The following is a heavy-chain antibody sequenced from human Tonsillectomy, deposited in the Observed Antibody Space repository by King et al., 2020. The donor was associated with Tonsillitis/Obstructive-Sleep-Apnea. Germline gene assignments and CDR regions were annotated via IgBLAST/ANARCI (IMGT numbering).Heavy chain of an antibody. J-gene: IGHJ4*02. CDR1: GYTFTSYY. D-gene: IGHD3-3*01. Sequence: HVQLVESGAEVKKPGASVKISCKASGYTFTSYYIHWVRQAPGQGLEWMGIINPSGGSTSYAQKFQGRVTMTRDTSTSTVYMELSSLRSEDTAVYYCASALGGFWSGYSRAPLGYWRQGTLVTVSS. CDR2: INPSGGST. V-gene: IGHV1-46*01. CDR3: ASALGGFWSGYSRAPLGY.